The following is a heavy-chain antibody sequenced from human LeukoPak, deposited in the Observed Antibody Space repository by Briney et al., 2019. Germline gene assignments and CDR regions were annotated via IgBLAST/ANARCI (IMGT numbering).Heavy chain of an antibody. D-gene: IGHD6-19*01. CDR3: ARDLEQWPDYYYGMDV. CDR2: IIPILGIA. Sequence: SVKVSCKASGGTFSSYAISWVRQAPGQGLEWMGRIIPILGIANYAQKFQGRVTITADKSTSTAYMELSSLRSEDTAVYYCARDLEQWPDYYYGMDVWGQGTTVTVSS. CDR1: GGTFSSYA. J-gene: IGHJ6*02. V-gene: IGHV1-69*04.